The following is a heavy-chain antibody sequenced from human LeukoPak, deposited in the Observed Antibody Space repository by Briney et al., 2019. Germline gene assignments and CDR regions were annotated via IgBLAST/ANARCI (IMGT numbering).Heavy chain of an antibody. Sequence: SETLSLTCTVSGYSISSGYYWGWIRQPPGKGLEWIGSIYHSGSTYYNPSLKSRVTISVDTSKNQFSLKLSSVPAADPAGSYCAREERGTSYVQYYNYYYLAAWGKGTPVTVSS. J-gene: IGHJ6*03. CDR2: IYHSGST. D-gene: IGHD2-2*01. V-gene: IGHV4-38-2*02. CDR1: GYSISSGYY. CDR3: AREERGTSYVQYYNYYYLAA.